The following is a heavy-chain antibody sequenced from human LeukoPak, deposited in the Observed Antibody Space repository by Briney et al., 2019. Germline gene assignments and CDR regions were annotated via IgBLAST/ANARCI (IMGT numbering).Heavy chain of an antibody. CDR3: AKDIATGNRLYYFDY. Sequence: PGRSLRLSYAASGFTFDDYAMHWVRQAPGKGLEWVSGISWNSGSIGYADSVKGRFTISRDNAKNSLYLQMNSLRAEDTALYYCAKDIATGNRLYYFDYWGQGTLVTVSS. D-gene: IGHD1-14*01. CDR2: ISWNSGSI. V-gene: IGHV3-9*01. J-gene: IGHJ4*02. CDR1: GFTFDDYA.